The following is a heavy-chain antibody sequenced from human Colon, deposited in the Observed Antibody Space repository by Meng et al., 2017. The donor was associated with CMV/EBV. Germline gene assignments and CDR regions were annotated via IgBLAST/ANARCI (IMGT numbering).Heavy chain of an antibody. V-gene: IGHV3-13*01. D-gene: IGHD2-15*01. J-gene: IGHJ6*02. CDR2: IASGGNT. Sequence: GESLKISCAASGFTFSTCDMHWVRQVTGKSLEWVSGIASGGNTYYPGSVKGRFTISRENAKNSLYLQIDNLRAGDTAVYYCARQLVSDCSSGSCTYYYYGMDLWGQGTAVTVSS. CDR1: GFTFSTCD. CDR3: ARQLVSDCSSGSCTYYYYGMDL.